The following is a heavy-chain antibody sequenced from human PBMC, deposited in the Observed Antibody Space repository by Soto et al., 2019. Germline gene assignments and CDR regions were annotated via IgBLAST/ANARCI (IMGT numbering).Heavy chain of an antibody. CDR3: AGALTLPYYFDY. CDR1: GDSVSSISAA. J-gene: IGHJ4*02. V-gene: IGHV6-1*01. Sequence: SQTLSLTCAISGDSVSSISAAWNWIRQSPSRGLEWLGRTYYRSKWYTDYAVSVKSRIAINPDSSKNQFSLQLNSLTPEDTAVYYCAGALTLPYYFDYWGQGTLVTVSS. CDR2: TYYRSKWYT.